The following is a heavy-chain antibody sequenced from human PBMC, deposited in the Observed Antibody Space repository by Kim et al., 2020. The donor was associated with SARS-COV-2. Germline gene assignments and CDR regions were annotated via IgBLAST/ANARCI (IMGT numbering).Heavy chain of an antibody. CDR1: GFTFSSYW. CDR3: ARDFGH. CDR2: INQDGSEK. J-gene: IGHJ4*02. Sequence: GGSLRLSCAASGFTFSSYWMTWVRQAPGKGLEWVANINQDGSEKDCVDSLKGRFTISRDNAKNSLYLQMNSLRTEDTAVYYCARDFGHWGQGPLVTVSS. D-gene: IGHD3-10*01. V-gene: IGHV3-7*01.